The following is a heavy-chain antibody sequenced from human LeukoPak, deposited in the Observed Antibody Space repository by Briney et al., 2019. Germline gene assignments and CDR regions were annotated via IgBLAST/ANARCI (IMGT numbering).Heavy chain of an antibody. J-gene: IGHJ5*02. CDR2: ISYDGSNK. V-gene: IGHV3-30*04. D-gene: IGHD2-2*01. Sequence: GRSLRLSCAASGFTFSSYAMHWVRQAPGKGLEWVAVISYDGSNKYYADSVKGRFTISRDNSKNTLYLQMNSLRAEDTAVYYCAQLPPASSWGQGTLVTVSS. CDR1: GFTFSSYA. CDR3: AQLPPASS.